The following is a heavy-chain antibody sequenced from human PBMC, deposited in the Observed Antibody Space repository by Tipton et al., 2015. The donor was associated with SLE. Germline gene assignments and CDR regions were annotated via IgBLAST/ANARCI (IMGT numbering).Heavy chain of an antibody. CDR3: ARSPSSSPPYFDY. V-gene: IGHV4-34*01. CDR1: GETFSGYY. Sequence: TLSLTCAVYGETFSGYYWSWIRQPPGKGLEWIGEINHSGSTNYSPSLKSRVIISVDTSKNQFSLKLNSVTAADTAVYYCARSPSSSPPYFDYWGQGTLVTVSS. D-gene: IGHD6-6*01. CDR2: INHSGST. J-gene: IGHJ4*02.